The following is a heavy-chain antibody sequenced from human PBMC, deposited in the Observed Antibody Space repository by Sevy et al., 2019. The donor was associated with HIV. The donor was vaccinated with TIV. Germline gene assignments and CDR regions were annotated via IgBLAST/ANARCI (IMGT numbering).Heavy chain of an antibody. D-gene: IGHD4-17*01. CDR2: IKQDGSEK. CDR3: AREGNDYGDNYYYYYGMDV. Sequence: GGSLRLSCAASGFTFSSYWMSWVRQAPGKGLEWAANIKQDGSEKYYVDSVKGRFTISRDNAKNSLYLQMNSLRAEDTAVYYCAREGNDYGDNYYYYYGMDVWGQGTTVTVSS. J-gene: IGHJ6*02. V-gene: IGHV3-7*01. CDR1: GFTFSSYW.